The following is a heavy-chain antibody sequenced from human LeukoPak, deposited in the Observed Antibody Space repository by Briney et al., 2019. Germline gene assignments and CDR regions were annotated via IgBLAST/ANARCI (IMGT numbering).Heavy chain of an antibody. D-gene: IGHD2-15*01. CDR2: IYYSGST. CDR3: ARDGGFNAFDI. J-gene: IGHJ3*02. V-gene: IGHV4-59*01. Sequence: SETLSLTSTVSGGSISSYYWSWIRQPPGKGLEWIGYIYYSGSTNYNPSLKSRVTISVDTSKNQFSLKLSSVTAADTAVYYCARDGGFNAFDIWGQGTMVTVSS. CDR1: GGSISSYY.